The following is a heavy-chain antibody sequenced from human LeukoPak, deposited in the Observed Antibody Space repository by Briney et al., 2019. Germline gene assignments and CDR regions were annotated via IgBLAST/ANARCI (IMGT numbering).Heavy chain of an antibody. CDR2: INDHGSST. D-gene: IGHD6-19*01. Sequence: GGSLRPSCAASGFTLSSYWMHWVRQGPEKGLVWVSRINDHGSSTDYADSVKGRFTISRDNGKNTLYLQMNSLRAEDTAVYYCARIPVGGNRAFDIWGQGTMVTVSS. J-gene: IGHJ3*02. CDR1: GFTLSSYW. CDR3: ARIPVGGNRAFDI. V-gene: IGHV3-74*01.